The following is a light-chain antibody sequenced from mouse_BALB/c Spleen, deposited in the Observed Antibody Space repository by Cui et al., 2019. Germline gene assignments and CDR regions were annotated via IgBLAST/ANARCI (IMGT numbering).Light chain of an antibody. CDR1: SSVSSSY. CDR2: RTS. Sequence: ENVLTQSRAIMAASLGLKVTMTCSASSSVSSSYLHWYQQKSGASPKPLIHRTSNLASGVPARFSGSGSGTSYSLTISSVEAEDDATYYCQQWSGYTWTFGGGTKLEIK. V-gene: IGKV4-58*01. J-gene: IGKJ1*01. CDR3: QQWSGYTWT.